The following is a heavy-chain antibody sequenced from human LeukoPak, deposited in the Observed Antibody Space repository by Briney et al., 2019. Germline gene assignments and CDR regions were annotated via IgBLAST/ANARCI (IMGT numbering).Heavy chain of an antibody. V-gene: IGHV3-74*01. CDR2: LDTDGTIT. D-gene: IGHD3-10*01. Sequence: GGALRLSCAASGFTFSNYWMHWVRPAPGKGLAWVSYLDTDGTITKYADSVRGRFTISRDNAKKMLYLQMDSLRDEDAAVYYCASEYYYGSTNYHMSVWGPGATVAVSS. J-gene: IGHJ6*02. CDR3: ASEYYYGSTNYHMSV. CDR1: GFTFSNYW.